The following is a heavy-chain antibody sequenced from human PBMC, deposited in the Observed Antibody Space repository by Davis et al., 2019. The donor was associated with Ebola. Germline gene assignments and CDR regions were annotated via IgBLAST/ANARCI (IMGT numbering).Heavy chain of an antibody. Sequence: SETLSLTCTVSGASISNADYFWAWIRQPPGKGLEWIGSIFYSGTPYYNPSLKSRVTMSVDTSKNQFSLRLRSVTAADTAVYYCARHAPHSGGWYLAWLDPWGQGTVVTVSS. CDR2: IFYSGTP. V-gene: IGHV4-39*01. CDR3: ARHAPHSGGWYLAWLDP. D-gene: IGHD6-19*01. CDR1: GASISNADYF. J-gene: IGHJ5*02.